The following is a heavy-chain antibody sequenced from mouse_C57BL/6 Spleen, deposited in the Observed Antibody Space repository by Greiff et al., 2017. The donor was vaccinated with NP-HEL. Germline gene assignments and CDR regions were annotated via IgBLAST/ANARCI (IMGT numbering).Heavy chain of an antibody. V-gene: IGHV5-6*01. CDR1: GFTFSSYG. J-gene: IGHJ2*01. CDR3: ARNPNYFDY. CDR2: ISSGGSYT. Sequence: EVKLVESGGDLVKPGASLKLSCAASGFTFSSYGMSWVRQTPDQRLEWVATISSGGSYTYYPDSVKGRFTISRDNAKNTLYLQMSSLKSEDTAMYYCARNPNYFDYWGQGTTLTVSS.